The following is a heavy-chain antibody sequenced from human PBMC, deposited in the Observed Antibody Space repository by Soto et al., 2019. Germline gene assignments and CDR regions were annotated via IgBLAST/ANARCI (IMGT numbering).Heavy chain of an antibody. V-gene: IGHV3-33*03. D-gene: IGHD6-6*01. CDR3: ARGGVSARPDI. J-gene: IGHJ1*01. Sequence: QMQLVESGGGVVQPGRSLRLSCAASGFSFSDNAMHWVRQTPGKGLEWVAIIWYDGSNKYYADSVKGRFTISRDNSKNTVYLQMNSLRVEDTAVYYCARGGVSARPDIWGQGTLVILSS. CDR2: IWYDGSNK. CDR1: GFSFSDNA.